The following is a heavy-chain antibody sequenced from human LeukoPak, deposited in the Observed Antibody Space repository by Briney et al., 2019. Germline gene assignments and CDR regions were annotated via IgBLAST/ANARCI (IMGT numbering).Heavy chain of an antibody. V-gene: IGHV3-30-3*01. CDR3: ARDPRPYNDFWSGYLGSGPGY. CDR1: GITFSSYV. Sequence: PGGSLRLSCAASGITFSSYVMYWVRQAPGKGLEWVAVISYDGSNKYYADSVKGRFTISRDNSKNTLYLRMNSLRAEDTAVYYCARDPRPYNDFWSGYLGSGPGYWGQGTLVTVSS. J-gene: IGHJ4*02. CDR2: ISYDGSNK. D-gene: IGHD3-3*01.